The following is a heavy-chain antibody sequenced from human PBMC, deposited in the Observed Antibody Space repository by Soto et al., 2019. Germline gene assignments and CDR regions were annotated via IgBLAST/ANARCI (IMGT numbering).Heavy chain of an antibody. J-gene: IGHJ4*02. D-gene: IGHD3-16*02. CDR2: IYWDDDK. CDR1: GFSLSTSGVG. CDR3: AHRQQIWGSYRQTNQYYFDY. V-gene: IGHV2-5*02. Sequence: PTLGNPTQTLTLSCTFSGFSLSTSGVGVGWIRQPPGKALEWLALIYWDDDKRYSPSLKSRLTITKDTSKNQVVLTMTNMDPVDTATYYCAHRQQIWGSYRQTNQYYFDYWGQGTLVTVSS.